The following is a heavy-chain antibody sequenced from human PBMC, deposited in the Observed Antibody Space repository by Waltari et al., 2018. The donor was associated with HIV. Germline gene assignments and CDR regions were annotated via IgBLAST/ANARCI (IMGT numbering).Heavy chain of an antibody. CDR2: INPDSGVT. V-gene: IGHV1-2*02. J-gene: IGHJ3*02. Sequence: QVQLVQSGAEVKKPGASVTVSCKHSGYTFIDSYIHWVRQAPGQGLEWMGWINPDSGVTKSGQKFQGRVTMTRDTSISTVFLQLSGLRSDDTGVYYCARVGSSWNFGSHNFDIWGQGTMVTVSS. CDR1: GYTFIDSY. D-gene: IGHD1-7*01. CDR3: ARVGSSWNFGSHNFDI.